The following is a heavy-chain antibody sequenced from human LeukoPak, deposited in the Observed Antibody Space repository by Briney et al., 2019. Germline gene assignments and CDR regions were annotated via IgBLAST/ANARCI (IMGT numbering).Heavy chain of an antibody. CDR2: MYYSGIT. J-gene: IGHJ5*01. V-gene: IGHV4-59*12. D-gene: IGHD3-3*01. CDR3: ARDYDFWSGSFRGDWFDP. CDR1: GGSISSYY. Sequence: SETLSLTCTVPGGSISSYYWSWIRQPPGKGLEWIGYMYYSGITNYNPSLKSRVTISLDTSKNQFSLKLRSVTASDTAVYYCARDYDFWSGSFRGDWFDPWGQGILVTVSS.